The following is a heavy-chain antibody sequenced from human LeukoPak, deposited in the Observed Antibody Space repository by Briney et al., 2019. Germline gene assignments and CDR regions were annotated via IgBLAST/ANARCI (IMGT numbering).Heavy chain of an antibody. CDR1: GFTFSGYG. D-gene: IGHD3-3*01. CDR2: ISGNSDRT. Sequence: PGGTLRLSCAASGFTFSGYGMSWVRQAPGKGLEWLSAISGNSDRTYYADSVRGRFTISRDNAKNSLFLQMNSLRAEDTAVYYCARDRITDFWSGYYTNYFDYWGQGTLVTVSS. V-gene: IGHV3-23*01. CDR3: ARDRITDFWSGYYTNYFDY. J-gene: IGHJ4*02.